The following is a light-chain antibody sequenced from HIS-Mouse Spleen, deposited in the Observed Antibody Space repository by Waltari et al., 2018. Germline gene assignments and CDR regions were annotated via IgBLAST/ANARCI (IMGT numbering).Light chain of an antibody. CDR3: AAWDDSLSGWV. CDR2: RNN. J-gene: IGLJ3*02. CDR1: SSNIGSNY. Sequence: QSVLTQPPSASGTPWQRVTISCSGSSSNIGSNYVYWYQQLPGTAPNLLIDRNNQRPSGVPDRFSGSKSGTSASLAISGLRSEDEADYYCAAWDDSLSGWVFGGGTKLTVL. V-gene: IGLV1-47*01.